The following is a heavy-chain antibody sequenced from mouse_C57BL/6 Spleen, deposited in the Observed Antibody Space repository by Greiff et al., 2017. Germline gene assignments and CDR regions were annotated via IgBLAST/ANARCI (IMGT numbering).Heavy chain of an antibody. D-gene: IGHD2-4*01. CDR1: GYTFTSYG. Sequence: QVQLQQSGAELARPGASVKLSCKASGYTFTSYGISWVKQRTGQGLEWIGEIYPRSGNTYYNEKFKGKATLTADKSSSTAYMELRSLTSEDSAVXFGAKSENDDYDYLYAMDDWGQGTSVTVSS. CDR3: AKSENDDYDYLYAMDD. V-gene: IGHV1-81*01. CDR2: IYPRSGNT. J-gene: IGHJ4*01.